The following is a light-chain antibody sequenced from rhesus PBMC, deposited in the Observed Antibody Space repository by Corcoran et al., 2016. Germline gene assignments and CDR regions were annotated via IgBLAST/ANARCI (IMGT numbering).Light chain of an antibody. J-gene: IGKJ1*01. CDR2: KAS. CDR3: LQYSSSPWT. CDR1: QSISSW. V-gene: IGKV1-22*01. Sequence: DIQMTQSPSSLSASVGDTVTITCRASQSISSWLDWYQQKPGKAPKLLIYKASNLQCGVPSRFSVSGSGTDFTLTISSLQPEDFSTYYCLQYSSSPWTFGQGTKVEIK.